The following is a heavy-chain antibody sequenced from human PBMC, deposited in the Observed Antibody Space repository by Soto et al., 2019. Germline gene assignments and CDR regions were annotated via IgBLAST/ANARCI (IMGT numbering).Heavy chain of an antibody. CDR3: ARGSNGYHFDD. Sequence: GGSLRLSCAASGFTFSSYAMHWVRQAPGKGLEYVSAIVSNGGSTSYANSVKGRFTISRDNSKNTLYLQMGSLRAEDMAVYFCARGSNGYHFDDWGQGTLVTVSS. D-gene: IGHD5-12*01. CDR2: IVSNGGST. V-gene: IGHV3-64*01. J-gene: IGHJ4*02. CDR1: GFTFSSYA.